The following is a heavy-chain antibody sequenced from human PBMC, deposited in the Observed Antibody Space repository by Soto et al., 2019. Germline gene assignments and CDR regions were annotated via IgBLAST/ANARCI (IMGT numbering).Heavy chain of an antibody. V-gene: IGHV3-30*18. CDR2: ISYDGSNK. Sequence: QVQLVESGGGVVQPGRSLRLSCAASGFTFSSYGMHWVRQAPGKGLEWVAVISYDGSNKYYADSVKGRFTISRDNSKNTLYLQMNSLRAEDTAVYYCAKGAPLGWYFGLWGRDTLVTVYS. J-gene: IGHJ2*01. CDR3: AKGAPLGWYFGL. D-gene: IGHD7-27*01. CDR1: GFTFSSYG.